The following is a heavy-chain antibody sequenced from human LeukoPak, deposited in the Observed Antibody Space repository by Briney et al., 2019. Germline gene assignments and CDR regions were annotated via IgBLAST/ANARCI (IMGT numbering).Heavy chain of an antibody. D-gene: IGHD1-26*01. J-gene: IGHJ4*02. Sequence: ASVKVSCKASGYTFTAYFMHWVRQAPGQGPEWMGWINPNSGGTNYAQKFQGRVTMTRDTSITTAYMEVSSLQSDDTAVYYCASELSNREDFDYWGQGTLVTVSS. CDR1: GYTFTAYF. CDR3: ASELSNREDFDY. CDR2: INPNSGGT. V-gene: IGHV1-2*02.